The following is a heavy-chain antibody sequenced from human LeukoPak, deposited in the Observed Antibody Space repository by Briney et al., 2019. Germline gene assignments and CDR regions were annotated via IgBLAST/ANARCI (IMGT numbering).Heavy chain of an antibody. J-gene: IGHJ4*02. V-gene: IGHV4-4*02. Sequence: SETLSLTCTVSGGSISTSNWWSWVRQPPGKGLEWIGEIYHSGSTTYNPSLKSRLTISIDKSKNHFSLNLTSVTAADTAVYYCARRYYGSGTNYFDYWGQGTLVTVSS. CDR3: ARRYYGSGTNYFDY. CDR1: GGSISTSNW. CDR2: IYHSGST. D-gene: IGHD3-10*01.